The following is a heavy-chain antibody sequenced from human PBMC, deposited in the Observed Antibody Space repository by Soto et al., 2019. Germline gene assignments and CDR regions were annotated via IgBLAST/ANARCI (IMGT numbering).Heavy chain of an antibody. CDR1: GYTFTSYG. Sequence: QVQLVQSGAEVKKPGASVKVSCKASGYTFTSYGISWVRQAPGQGLEWMGWISAYNGNTNYAQKLQGRVTMTTDTTTSTAYMGLRSLRSDETAVYYCARDGVRLERRPYYYCGMDVWGQGTTVTVSS. J-gene: IGHJ6*02. D-gene: IGHD1-1*01. V-gene: IGHV1-18*01. CDR3: ARDGVRLERRPYYYCGMDV. CDR2: ISAYNGNT.